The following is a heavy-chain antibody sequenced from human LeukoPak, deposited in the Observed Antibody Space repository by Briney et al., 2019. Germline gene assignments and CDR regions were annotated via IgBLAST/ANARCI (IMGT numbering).Heavy chain of an antibody. D-gene: IGHD6-13*01. CDR1: GYTFTSYY. CDR3: AREISSSKQQLVRRWFDP. CDR2: INPSGGST. Sequence: ASVKVSCKASGYTFTSYYMHWVRQAPGQGLEWMGIINPSGGSTSYAQKFQGRVTMTRDMSTSTVYMELSSLRSEDTAVYYCAREISSSKQQLVRRWFDPWGQGTPVTVSS. V-gene: IGHV1-46*01. J-gene: IGHJ5*02.